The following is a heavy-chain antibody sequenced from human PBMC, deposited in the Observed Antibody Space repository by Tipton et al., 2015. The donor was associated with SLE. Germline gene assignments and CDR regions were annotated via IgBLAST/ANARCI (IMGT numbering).Heavy chain of an antibody. CDR2: IYSSGST. J-gene: IGHJ4*02. V-gene: IGHV4-61*09. Sequence: TLSLTCSVSGGSITSGTYYWSWIRQPAGKGLEWIGYIYSSGSTNYNPSLKSRVTISVDTSKNQFSLKLSSVTAADTAVYHCARGLAMVRGDSMDYWGQGTLVTVSS. CDR1: GGSITSGTYY. D-gene: IGHD3-10*01. CDR3: ARGLAMVRGDSMDY.